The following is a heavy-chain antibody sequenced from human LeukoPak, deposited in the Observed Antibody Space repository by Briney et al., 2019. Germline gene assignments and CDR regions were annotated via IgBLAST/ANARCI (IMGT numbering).Heavy chain of an antibody. CDR2: IYYSGST. CDR1: GGSISSYY. J-gene: IGHJ4*02. D-gene: IGHD3-16*02. V-gene: IGHV4-59*01. CDR3: ASERLGELSLLDY. Sequence: SETLSLTCTVSGGSISSYYWSWIRQPPGKGLEWIGYIYYSGSTNYNPSLKSRVTISVDTSKYQFSLKLSSVTAADTAVYYCASERLGELSLLDYWGQGTLVTVSS.